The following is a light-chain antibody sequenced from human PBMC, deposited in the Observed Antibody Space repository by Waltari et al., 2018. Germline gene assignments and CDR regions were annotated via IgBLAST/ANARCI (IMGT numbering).Light chain of an antibody. CDR2: DVS. Sequence: QSALTQPRSVSGSPGQSVTIYCTGTSSDVWGYTYVSWYQQHPGTAPKLVIYDVSKRPSGVPDRFSGSKSGNTASLTISGLQAEDEADYYCCSYAGSYTWVFGGGTKLTVL. CDR1: SSDVWGYTY. J-gene: IGLJ3*02. V-gene: IGLV2-11*01. CDR3: CSYAGSYTWV.